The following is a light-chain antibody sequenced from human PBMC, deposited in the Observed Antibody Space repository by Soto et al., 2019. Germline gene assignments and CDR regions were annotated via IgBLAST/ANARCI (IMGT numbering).Light chain of an antibody. CDR1: QGIRND. J-gene: IGKJ1*01. V-gene: IGKV1-6*01. Sequence: AIQMTQSPSSLSASVGDRVTITCRASQGIRNDLGWYQQKPGKAPNLLIYAASSLQSGVPSRFSGSGSGTDFTLTISSLQPEDFAPYYCLQDYNYPPTFGQGTKVEIK. CDR3: LQDYNYPPT. CDR2: AAS.